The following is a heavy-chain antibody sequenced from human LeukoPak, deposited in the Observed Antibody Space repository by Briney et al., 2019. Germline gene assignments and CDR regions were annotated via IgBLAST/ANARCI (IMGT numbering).Heavy chain of an antibody. CDR3: ARVKSGRAVDY. J-gene: IGHJ4*02. D-gene: IGHD3-3*01. Sequence: GGSLRLSCTASGFTFSDYYMSWIRQAPGKGLEWVSYISSSNIYTNYADSVKGRFTISRDNAKNSLYLQMNSLRAEDTAVYYCARVKSGRAVDYWGQGTLVTVSS. V-gene: IGHV3-11*05. CDR1: GFTFSDYY. CDR2: ISSSNIYT.